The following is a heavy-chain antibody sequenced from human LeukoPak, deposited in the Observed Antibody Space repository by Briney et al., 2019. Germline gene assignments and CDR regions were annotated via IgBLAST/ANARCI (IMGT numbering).Heavy chain of an antibody. D-gene: IGHD3-9*01. CDR2: ITHSGST. CDR1: GGSFSGYY. Sequence: SETLSLTCAVYGGSFSGYYWSWIRQPPGKGLEWIGEITHSGSTDSNPTLKSRVTISQDISKNRFSLKLSSVTAADTAVYYCARYYDVLTGYYTFDYWGQGTLVTVSS. J-gene: IGHJ4*02. V-gene: IGHV4-34*01. CDR3: ARYYDVLTGYYTFDY.